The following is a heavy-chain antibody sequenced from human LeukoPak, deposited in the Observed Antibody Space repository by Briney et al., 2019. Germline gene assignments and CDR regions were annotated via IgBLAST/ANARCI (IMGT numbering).Heavy chain of an antibody. CDR1: GFTFSNSW. J-gene: IGHJ4*02. V-gene: IGHV3-7*01. Sequence: PGGSLRLSCAASGFTFSNSWMNWFRQAPGRLEWVANINHGGSEKNYVDSVEGRFTITRDNTKKSLYLQMNSLGAEDTAVYYCARWTALPGVDYWGQGTLVIVSS. D-gene: IGHD3-10*01. CDR2: INHGGSEK. CDR3: ARWTALPGVDY.